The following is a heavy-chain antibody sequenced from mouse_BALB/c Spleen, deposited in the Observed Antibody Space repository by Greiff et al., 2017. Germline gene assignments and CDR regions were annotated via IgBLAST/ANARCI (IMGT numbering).Heavy chain of an antibody. CDR3: ARAANWDN. CDR2: INPYNGDT. V-gene: IGHV1-20*02. D-gene: IGHD4-1*01. J-gene: IGHJ2*01. Sequence: EVKLVESGPELVKPGASVKISCKASGYSFTGYFMNWVMQSHGKSLEWIGRINPYNGDTFYNQKFKGKATLTVDKSSSTAHMELRSLASEDSAVYYCARAANWDNWGQGTTLTVSS. CDR1: GYSFTGYF.